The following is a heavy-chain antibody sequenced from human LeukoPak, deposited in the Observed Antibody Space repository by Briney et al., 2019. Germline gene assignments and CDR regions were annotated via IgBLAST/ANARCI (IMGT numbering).Heavy chain of an antibody. J-gene: IGHJ5*02. Sequence: ASVKVSCKASGYTFTGYYMHWVRQAPGQGLEWMGWINPNSGGTNYAQKFQGRVTMTRDTSISTAYMELSRLRSDDTAVYYCARCPRSSRKVVPADNWFDPWGQGTLVTVSS. CDR1: GYTFTGYY. V-gene: IGHV1-2*02. CDR3: ARCPRSSRKVVPADNWFDP. CDR2: INPNSGGT. D-gene: IGHD2-2*01.